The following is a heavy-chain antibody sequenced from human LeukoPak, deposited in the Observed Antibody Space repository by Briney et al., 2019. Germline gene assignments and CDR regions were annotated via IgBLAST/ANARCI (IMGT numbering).Heavy chain of an antibody. CDR2: FIPILDTA. V-gene: IGHV1-69*10. J-gene: IGHJ6*03. D-gene: IGHD3-3*01. Sequence: ASVKVSCKASVDTFSDYALNWVRQAPGQGLEWMGVFIPILDTANSTQTFQGRLTITADKSTNTVYMELSSLRFDDTAVYFCAGIPVFGVVLHQEPVWGKGTTVTVSS. CDR1: VDTFSDYA. CDR3: AGIPVFGVVLHQEPV.